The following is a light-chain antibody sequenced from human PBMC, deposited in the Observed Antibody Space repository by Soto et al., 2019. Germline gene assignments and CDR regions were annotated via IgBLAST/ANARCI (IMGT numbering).Light chain of an antibody. J-gene: IGKJ3*01. CDR2: GAS. Sequence: EIVLTQSPGTLSLCPGERATLSCRASQSVSSSYVAWYQQKPGQAPRLLIYGASSRATGIPDRFSGSGSGTDFTLTISRLEPEDFAVYYYQQYGSSPGFTFGPGTKVDIK. V-gene: IGKV3-20*01. CDR3: QQYGSSPGFT. CDR1: QSVSSSY.